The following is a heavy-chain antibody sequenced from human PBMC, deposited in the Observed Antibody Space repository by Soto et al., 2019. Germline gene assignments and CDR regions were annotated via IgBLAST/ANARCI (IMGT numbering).Heavy chain of an antibody. CDR2: IIPFLGSA. CDR3: ARGRGIAVASDY. J-gene: IGHJ4*02. D-gene: IGHD6-19*01. CDR1: GGTFKSYV. V-gene: IGHV1-69*01. Sequence: QVQLEQSGAEVEKPGSSVKVSCKPSGGTFKSYVLNWVRQAPGQGLEWMGGIIPFLGSADYAQKFQDRVTITADESTSTAYMELRSLRSDDTAVYYCARGRGIAVASDYWGQGTLLTVSS.